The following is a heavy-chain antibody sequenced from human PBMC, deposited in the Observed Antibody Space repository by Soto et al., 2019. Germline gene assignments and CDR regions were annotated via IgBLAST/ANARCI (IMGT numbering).Heavy chain of an antibody. CDR1: GGTFSSYA. Sequence: QVQLVQSGAEVKKPGSSVKVSCKASGGTFSSYAITWVRQAPGQGLDWMGEIIPIFGATNFAQKFQGRVTITADKSTTTAYMELSSLTSEDTDVYYCARMGGSFLDSWGQGPLVTVSS. CDR2: IIPIFGAT. J-gene: IGHJ5*01. V-gene: IGHV1-69*06. D-gene: IGHD1-26*01. CDR3: ARMGGSFLDS.